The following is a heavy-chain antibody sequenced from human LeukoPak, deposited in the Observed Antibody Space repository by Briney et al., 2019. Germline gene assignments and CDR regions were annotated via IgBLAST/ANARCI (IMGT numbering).Heavy chain of an antibody. CDR2: SSSTGTI. CDR1: GFTFSDYY. CDR3: ATTHGDFDWLMYY. Sequence: GGSLRLSCAASGFTFSDYYMNWIRQAPGKGLEWVSYSSSTGTIYYADSVKGRFTISRDNAKNSLYLQMNSLRAEDTAVYYCATTHGDFDWLMYYWGQGTLVTVSS. J-gene: IGHJ4*02. D-gene: IGHD3-9*01. V-gene: IGHV3-69-1*01.